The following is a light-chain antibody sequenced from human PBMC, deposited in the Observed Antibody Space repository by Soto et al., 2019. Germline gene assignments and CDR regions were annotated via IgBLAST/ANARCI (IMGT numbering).Light chain of an antibody. Sequence: DIEMTQSPCTLSASSGDRVTITCGASQSISNWLAWYQQKPGEAPNLLIYRASSLHSGVPSRFSGSGYETEFNLTISSLQTDDFATYDCQQYNSYSWTFGQGTKVDIK. CDR2: RAS. CDR1: QSISNW. V-gene: IGKV1-5*03. J-gene: IGKJ1*01. CDR3: QQYNSYSWT.